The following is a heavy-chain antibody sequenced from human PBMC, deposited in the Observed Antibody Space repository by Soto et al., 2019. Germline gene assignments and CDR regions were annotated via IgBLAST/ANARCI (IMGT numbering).Heavy chain of an antibody. Sequence: SETLSLTCTVSGGSISSYYWSWIRQPPGKGLEWIGYIYYSGSTNYNPSLKSRVTISVDTSKNQFSLKLSSVTAADTAVYYCARSGLGELSLYFDYWGQGTLVTVSS. J-gene: IGHJ4*02. D-gene: IGHD3-16*02. CDR1: GGSISSYY. CDR3: ARSGLGELSLYFDY. V-gene: IGHV4-59*08. CDR2: IYYSGST.